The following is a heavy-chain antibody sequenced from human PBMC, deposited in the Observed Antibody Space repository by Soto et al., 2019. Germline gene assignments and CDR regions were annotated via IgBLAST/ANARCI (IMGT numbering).Heavy chain of an antibody. CDR1: GGSISSGGYY. D-gene: IGHD3-22*01. Sequence: QVQLQESGPGLVKPSQTLSLTCTVSGGSISSGGYYWSWIRQHPGKGLEWIGYIYYSGSTYYNPSLKSRVTISVDTSKNQYSRKRSSVTAADTAVYYCARDGRYYYEPNEAFDIWGQGTMVTVSS. CDR2: IYYSGST. CDR3: ARDGRYYYEPNEAFDI. J-gene: IGHJ3*02. V-gene: IGHV4-31*03.